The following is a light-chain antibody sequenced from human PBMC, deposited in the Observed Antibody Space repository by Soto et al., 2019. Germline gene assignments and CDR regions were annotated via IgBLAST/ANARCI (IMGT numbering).Light chain of an antibody. V-gene: IGLV2-14*01. Sequence: QSALPQPASVSGSPGQSITISCTGTSGDVGAYNYVSWYQQYPGKAPKVIIYDVSNRPSGVSNRFSGSKSGNTASLTISGLQAEDEADYYCCSYTTSSTVVFGGGTKLTVL. CDR2: DVS. J-gene: IGLJ2*01. CDR1: SGDVGAYNY. CDR3: CSYTTSSTVV.